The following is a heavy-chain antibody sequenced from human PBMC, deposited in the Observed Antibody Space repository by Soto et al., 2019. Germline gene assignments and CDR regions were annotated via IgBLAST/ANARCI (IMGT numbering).Heavy chain of an antibody. CDR2: IIPIFGTA. Sequence: SVKVSCKASGGTFSSYSISWVLQAPGEGLEWMGGIIPIFGTANYAQKFQGRVTITADESTSTAYMELSSLRSEDTAVYYCASAEGAVRYYYDSSGYPKWFDPWGQGTLVTVSS. D-gene: IGHD3-22*01. V-gene: IGHV1-69*13. CDR1: GGTFSSYS. J-gene: IGHJ5*02. CDR3: ASAEGAVRYYYDSSGYPKWFDP.